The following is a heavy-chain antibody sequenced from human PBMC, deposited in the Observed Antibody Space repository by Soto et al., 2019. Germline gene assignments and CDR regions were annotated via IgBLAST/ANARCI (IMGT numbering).Heavy chain of an antibody. CDR3: ARDRDGYNTAEYFQH. V-gene: IGHV3-48*02. Sequence: ESGGGLVQPGGSLRLSCAASGFTFSSYSMNWVRQAPGKGLEWVSYISSSSSTIYYADSVKGRFTISRDNAKNSLYLQMNSLRDEDTAVYYCARDRDGYNTAEYFQHWGQGTLVTVSS. CDR1: GFTFSSYS. D-gene: IGHD5-12*01. J-gene: IGHJ1*01. CDR2: ISSSSSTI.